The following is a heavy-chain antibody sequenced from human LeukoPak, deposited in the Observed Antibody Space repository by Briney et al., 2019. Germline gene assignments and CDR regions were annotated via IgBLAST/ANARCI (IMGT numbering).Heavy chain of an antibody. V-gene: IGHV4-30-4*01. Sequence: PSQTLSLTCTVSSDSISSGDYYWSWIRQPAGKGLEFIGYINKKGGTFYNPPLKSRVSISIDTSKNQFSLKLTSVTAADRAVYFCAREHKSYGDYPYYFDSWGQGTLVTVSS. CDR1: SDSISSGDYY. CDR2: INKKGGT. J-gene: IGHJ4*02. D-gene: IGHD4-17*01. CDR3: AREHKSYGDYPYYFDS.